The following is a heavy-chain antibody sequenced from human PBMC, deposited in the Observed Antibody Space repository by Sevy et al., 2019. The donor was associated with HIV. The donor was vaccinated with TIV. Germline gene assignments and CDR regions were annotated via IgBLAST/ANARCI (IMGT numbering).Heavy chain of an antibody. Sequence: ASVKVSCKASGYTFTSYDINWVRQATGQGLEWMGWMNPNSGNTGYAQKFQGRVTMTRNTSISTAYMELSSLRSEDTAVYYCARVGNYDFWSGYYRPGMWAYYYYGMDVWGQGTTVTVSS. D-gene: IGHD3-3*01. CDR3: ARVGNYDFWSGYYRPGMWAYYYYGMDV. J-gene: IGHJ6*02. V-gene: IGHV1-8*01. CDR2: MNPNSGNT. CDR1: GYTFTSYD.